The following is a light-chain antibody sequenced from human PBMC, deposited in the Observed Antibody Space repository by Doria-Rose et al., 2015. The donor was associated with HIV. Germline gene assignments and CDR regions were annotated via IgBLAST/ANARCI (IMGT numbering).Light chain of an antibody. CDR2: AAS. V-gene: IGKV1-39*01. CDR3: QQTYSSPPWT. J-gene: IGKJ1*01. CDR1: QLVCPY. Sequence: DRVTITCRARQLVCPYLTGFQQEPGKAPTLLIYAASRLQSGVPSRFSGSGSGTDFTLTISGLQPGDFATYYCQQTYSSPPWTFGQGTK.